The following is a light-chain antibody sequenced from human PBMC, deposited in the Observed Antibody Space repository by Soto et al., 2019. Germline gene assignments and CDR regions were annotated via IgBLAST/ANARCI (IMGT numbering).Light chain of an antibody. CDR3: SSYSSANTLGV. J-gene: IGLJ2*01. CDR1: SSDVGGYSY. Sequence: QSVLTQPASVSGSPGQSITISCTGTSSDVGGYSYVSWYQQHPGKAPKLIIYDVFSRPSGVSTRFSGSKSGNTASLTISGLQADDEAEYYCSSYSSANTLGVFGGGTKLTVL. V-gene: IGLV2-14*01. CDR2: DVF.